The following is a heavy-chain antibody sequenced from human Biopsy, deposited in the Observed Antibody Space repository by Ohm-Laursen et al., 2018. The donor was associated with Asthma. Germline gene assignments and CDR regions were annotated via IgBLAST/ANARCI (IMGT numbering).Heavy chain of an antibody. D-gene: IGHD1-26*01. Sequence: SLRLSCTAPGFTFSNYGMHWVRQAPGKGLDWVAVISFDGSNKNYTDSVKGRFTISRDNSRNTLHLQMNSLRAEDTAVYYCAKDVFPGWELRRGPDYWGQGTLVTVSS. CDR1: GFTFSNYG. CDR2: ISFDGSNK. CDR3: AKDVFPGWELRRGPDY. J-gene: IGHJ4*02. V-gene: IGHV3-30*18.